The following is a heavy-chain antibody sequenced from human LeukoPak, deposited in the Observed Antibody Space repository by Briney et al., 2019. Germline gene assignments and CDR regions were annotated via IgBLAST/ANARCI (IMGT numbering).Heavy chain of an antibody. CDR3: ARGHNSAFDI. D-gene: IGHD1-1*01. J-gene: IGHJ3*02. CDR2: TFCTSKCYN. Sequence: SQTLSLTCAISGDSLFSNGVAWNWIRQSPLRGPEWLGRTFCTSKCYNEYAVYVRSRVTINPDTSKNQFSLQLSSLTPEDSAIYYCARGHNSAFDIWGQGTMVTVSS. CDR1: GDSLFSNGVA. V-gene: IGHV6-1*01.